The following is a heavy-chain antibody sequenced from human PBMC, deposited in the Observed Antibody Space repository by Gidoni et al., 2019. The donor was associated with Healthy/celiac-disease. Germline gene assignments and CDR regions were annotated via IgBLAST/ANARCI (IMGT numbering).Heavy chain of an antibody. CDR1: GFTFSSYA. CDR3: AKDHDWNYVKGRDNWFDP. CDR2: ISGSGGST. V-gene: IGHV3-23*01. J-gene: IGHJ5*02. D-gene: IGHD1-7*01. Sequence: EVQLLESGGGLVQPGGSLRLSCAAPGFTFSSYAMSWVRQAPGKGLEWVSAISGSGGSTYYADSVKGRFTISRDNSKNTLYLQMNSLRAEDTAVYYCAKDHDWNYVKGRDNWFDPWGQGTLVTVSS.